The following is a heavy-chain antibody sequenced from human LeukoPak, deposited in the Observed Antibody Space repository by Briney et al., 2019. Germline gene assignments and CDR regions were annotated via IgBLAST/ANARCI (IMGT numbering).Heavy chain of an antibody. V-gene: IGHV1-46*01. CDR1: GYTFTSYY. J-gene: IGHJ6*02. Sequence: GASVKVSCKASGYTFTSYYMHWVRQAPGQGLEWMGIINPSGGSTSYAQKFQGRVTMTRDTSTSTVYMELSSLRSEDTAVYYCARDSGSLIVVVITTPGRSYGMDVWGQGTTVTVSS. CDR3: ARDSGSLIVVVITTPGRSYGMDV. D-gene: IGHD3-22*01. CDR2: INPSGGST.